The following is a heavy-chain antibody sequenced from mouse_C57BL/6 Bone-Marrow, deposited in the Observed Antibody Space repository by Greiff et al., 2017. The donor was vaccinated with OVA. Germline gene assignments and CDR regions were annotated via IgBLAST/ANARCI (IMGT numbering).Heavy chain of an antibody. CDR2: IDPSDSYT. J-gene: IGHJ2*01. CDR1: GYTFTSYW. CDR3: AGSGALILRPFDY. V-gene: IGHV1-69*01. Sequence: QVQLQQPGAELVMPGASVKLSCKASGYTFTSYWMHWVKQRPGQGLEWIGEIDPSDSYTNYNQKFKGKSTLTVDKSSSTAYMQLSSLTSEDAAVYYCAGSGALILRPFDYWGQGTTLTVSA. D-gene: IGHD1-1*01.